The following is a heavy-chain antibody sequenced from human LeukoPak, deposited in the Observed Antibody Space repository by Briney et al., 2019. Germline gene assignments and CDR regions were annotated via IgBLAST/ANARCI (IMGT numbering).Heavy chain of an antibody. CDR1: GYTFTSYW. Sequence: ASVKVSCKASGYTFTSYWIGWVRQMPGKGLEWMGIIYPGDSDTRYSPSFQGQVTISADKSISTAYLQWSSLKASDTAMYYCARHVSSGWHFDYWGQGTLVTVSS. D-gene: IGHD6-19*01. V-gene: IGHV5-51*01. J-gene: IGHJ4*02. CDR3: ARHVSSGWHFDY. CDR2: IYPGDSDT.